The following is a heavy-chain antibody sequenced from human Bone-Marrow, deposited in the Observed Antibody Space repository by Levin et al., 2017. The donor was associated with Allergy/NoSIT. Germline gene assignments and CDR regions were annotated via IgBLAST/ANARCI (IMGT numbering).Heavy chain of an antibody. CDR1: GDSVSSNSVA. J-gene: IGHJ2*01. D-gene: IGHD2-2*01. V-gene: IGHV6-1*01. CDR2: TYYRSKWYN. CDR3: ARRYCVSTSCYFDL. Sequence: SQTLSLTCVISGDSVSSNSVAWNWIRQSPSRGLEWLGRTYYRSKWYNDYALSVKGRITISPDTSNNQFSLQLNSVTPEDTAVYYCARRYCVSTSCYFDLWGRGTLVTVSS.